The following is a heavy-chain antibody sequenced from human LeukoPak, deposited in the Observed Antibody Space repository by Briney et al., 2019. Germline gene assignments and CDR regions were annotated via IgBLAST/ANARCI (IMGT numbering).Heavy chain of an antibody. D-gene: IGHD3-22*01. CDR1: GFTFSSYA. V-gene: IGHV3-23*01. CDR3: AKDRYYDSSGYYSWTGFDP. Sequence: GASLRLSCAAPGFTFSSYAMSWVRQAPGKGLEWVSAISGSGGSTYYADSVKGRFTISRDNSKNTLYLQMNSLRAEDTAVYYCAKDRYYDSSGYYSWTGFDPWGQGTLVTVSS. CDR2: ISGSGGST. J-gene: IGHJ5*02.